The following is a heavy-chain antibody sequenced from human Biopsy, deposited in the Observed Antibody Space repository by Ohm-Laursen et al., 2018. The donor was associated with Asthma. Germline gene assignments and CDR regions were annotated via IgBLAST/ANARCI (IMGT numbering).Heavy chain of an antibody. CDR3: ARAYGGNFFSGAFDI. J-gene: IGHJ3*02. V-gene: IGHV3-7*03. CDR1: GFTFGDYW. Sequence: SLRLSCAASGFTFGDYWMSWVRQVPGKGLEWVANIKHDGTEKNHVDSLKGRVTISRDISKNTLSLQMNSLRAEDTAVYYCARAYGGNFFSGAFDIWGQGTTATVSS. D-gene: IGHD4-23*01. CDR2: IKHDGTEK.